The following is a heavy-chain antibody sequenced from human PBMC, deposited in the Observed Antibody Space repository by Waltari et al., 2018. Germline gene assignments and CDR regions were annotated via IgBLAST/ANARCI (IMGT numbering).Heavy chain of an antibody. V-gene: IGHV1-46*01. CDR3: ARDGGMDF. Sequence: QVQLVQSGAEVKKPGASVKISCKASGYTFTTYYMHWVRQAPGQGLEWMGVINPTGGDTTYAQKVQGRVTMTTDTSTSTMYLEVTSLKSEDTAVYYCARDGGMDFWGQGTLVTVSS. CDR2: INPTGGDT. J-gene: IGHJ4*02. D-gene: IGHD1-26*01. CDR1: GYTFTTYY.